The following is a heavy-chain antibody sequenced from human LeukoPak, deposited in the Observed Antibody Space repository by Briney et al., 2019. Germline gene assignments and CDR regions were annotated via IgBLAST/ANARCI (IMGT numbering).Heavy chain of an antibody. CDR2: INSDGRTT. V-gene: IGHV3-74*01. Sequence: GGSLRLSCTASGFTFSSYWMHWVRQAPGKGLVWVSRINSDGRTTIYADSVKGRITISRDNAKDTVYLQMNSLRAEDTAVYYCARVLRYCSGGNCYSGGLGYMDVWGKGTTVTISS. CDR3: ARVLRYCSGGNCYSGGLGYMDV. D-gene: IGHD2-15*01. CDR1: GFTFSSYW. J-gene: IGHJ6*03.